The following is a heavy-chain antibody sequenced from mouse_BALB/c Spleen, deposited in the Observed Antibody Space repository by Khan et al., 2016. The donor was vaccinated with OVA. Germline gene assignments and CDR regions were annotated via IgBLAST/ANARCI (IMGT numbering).Heavy chain of an antibody. Sequence: EVQLQESGPGLVKPSQSLSLTCTVTGYSITSDYAWNWIRQFPGNKLEWMGYISSSGSTNYNPVIKSRISITRDTSKNQFFLQLNSVTTEDTATYYCARDGSRYNYAMDYWGQGTSVTVSS. CDR2: ISSSGST. J-gene: IGHJ4*01. CDR3: ARDGSRYNYAMDY. V-gene: IGHV3-2*02. CDR1: GYSITSDYA. D-gene: IGHD2-3*01.